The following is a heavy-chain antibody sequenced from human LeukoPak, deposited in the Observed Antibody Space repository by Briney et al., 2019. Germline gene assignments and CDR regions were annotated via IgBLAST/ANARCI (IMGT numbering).Heavy chain of an antibody. V-gene: IGHV3-21*06. CDR1: GFTFSSYS. D-gene: IGHD6-19*01. Sequence: PGGSLRLSCAASGFTFSSYSMNWVRQAPGKGLEWVSSISSSSTYIYYAGSLKGRFTISRDHAQSSLSLQMNSLRAEDTAIYYCARVAAAGTGFSDYWGQGTLVTVSS. J-gene: IGHJ4*02. CDR2: ISSSSTYI. CDR3: ARVAAAGTGFSDY.